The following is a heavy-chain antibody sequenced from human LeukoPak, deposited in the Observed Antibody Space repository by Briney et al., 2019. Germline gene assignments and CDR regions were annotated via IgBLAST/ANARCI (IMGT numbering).Heavy chain of an antibody. Sequence: GESLKISCKGSGYSFTNYWIAWVRQMPGKGLEWMGIIYPGDSDTRYSPSFQGQVTISADKSINTAYLQWSSLKASDSAMYYCARRAYCGGDCYSEYWGQGTLVTVSS. CDR1: GYSFTNYW. D-gene: IGHD2-21*02. CDR2: IYPGDSDT. V-gene: IGHV5-51*01. J-gene: IGHJ4*02. CDR3: ARRAYCGGDCYSEY.